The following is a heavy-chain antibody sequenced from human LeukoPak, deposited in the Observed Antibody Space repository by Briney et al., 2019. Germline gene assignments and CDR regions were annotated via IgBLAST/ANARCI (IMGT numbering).Heavy chain of an antibody. J-gene: IGHJ5*02. CDR3: ARDSSGWYRWFDP. CDR2: INPNSGGT. CDR1: GYTFTGYY. Sequence: ASVKVSCKASGYTFTGYYMHWVRQAPGQGLEWMGWINPNSGGTNYAQNFQGRVTMTRDTSISTAYMELSSLRSDDTAVYYCARDSSGWYRWFDPWGQGTLVTVSS. V-gene: IGHV1-2*02. D-gene: IGHD6-19*01.